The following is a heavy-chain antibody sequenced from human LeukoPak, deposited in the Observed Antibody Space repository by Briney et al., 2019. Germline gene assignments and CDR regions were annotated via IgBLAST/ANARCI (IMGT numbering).Heavy chain of an antibody. CDR3: AREGRGYCSGGSCYRGFYYYYYMDV. CDR1: GGSISSGSYY. D-gene: IGHD2-15*01. CDR2: IYTSGST. V-gene: IGHV4-61*02. Sequence: SQTLSLTCTVSGGSISSGSYYWSWIRQPAGRGLEWIGRIYTSGSTNYNPSLKSRVTISVDTSKNQFSLKLSSVNAADTAVYYCAREGRGYCSGGSCYRGFYYYYYMDVWGKGTTVTVSS. J-gene: IGHJ6*03.